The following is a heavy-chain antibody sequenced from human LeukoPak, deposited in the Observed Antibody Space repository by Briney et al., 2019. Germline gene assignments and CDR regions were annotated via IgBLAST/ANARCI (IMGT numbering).Heavy chain of an antibody. J-gene: IGHJ6*03. CDR2: IYTTGST. Sequence: PSETLSLTCTVSGGSISSNSYYWRWIRQAAGKGVECIGRIYTTGSTNYNPSLKSRVTISIDTSKNQFSLKLSSVTAADTAVYYCARTGGGSGFYYYMDVWGKGTTVTVSS. V-gene: IGHV4-61*02. D-gene: IGHD2-15*01. CDR1: GGSISSNSYY. CDR3: ARTGGGSGFYYYMDV.